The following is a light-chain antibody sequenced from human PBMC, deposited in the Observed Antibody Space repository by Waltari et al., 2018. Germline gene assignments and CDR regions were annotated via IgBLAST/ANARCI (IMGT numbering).Light chain of an antibody. V-gene: IGLV3-27*01. CDR1: VLTKKY. J-gene: IGLJ2*01. Sequence: SYELTQPSSVSVSPGQTAKITCSGDVLTKKYARWFQQKPGQAPVLMIYKEIERPSRSPERFSGSSSGATVTLTITGAQVEDEADYYCYSSTDNSGIFGGGTTLTVL. CDR3: YSSTDNSGI. CDR2: KEI.